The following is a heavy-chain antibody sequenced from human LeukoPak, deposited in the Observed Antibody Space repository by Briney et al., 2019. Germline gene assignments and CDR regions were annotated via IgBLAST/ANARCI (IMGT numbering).Heavy chain of an antibody. CDR1: GGSISSSSYY. D-gene: IGHD1-26*01. Sequence: SETLSLTCTVSGGSISSSSYYWGWIRQPPGKGLEWIGSIYYSGSTYYNPSLKSRVTISVDTSKNQFSLKLSSVTAADTAVYYCARVAGIVGTRTFDYWGQGTLVTVSS. J-gene: IGHJ4*02. CDR2: IYYSGST. V-gene: IGHV4-39*07. CDR3: ARVAGIVGTRTFDY.